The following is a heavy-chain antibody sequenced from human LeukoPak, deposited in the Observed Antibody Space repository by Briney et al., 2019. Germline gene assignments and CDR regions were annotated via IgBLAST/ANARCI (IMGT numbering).Heavy chain of an antibody. CDR3: AKVGATREAYYYYGMDV. J-gene: IGHJ6*02. CDR2: ISWNSGSI. V-gene: IGHV3-9*01. Sequence: PGGSLRLSCAASGFTFSSYSMNWVRQAPGKGLEWVSGISWNSGSIGYADSVKGRFTISRDNAKNSLYLQMNSLRAEDTALYYCAKVGATREAYYYYGMDVWGQGTTVTVSS. CDR1: GFTFSSYS. D-gene: IGHD1-26*01.